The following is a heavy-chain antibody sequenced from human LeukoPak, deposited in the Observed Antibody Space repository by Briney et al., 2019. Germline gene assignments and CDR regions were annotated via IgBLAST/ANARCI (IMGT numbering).Heavy chain of an antibody. Sequence: GASVKVSCKASGGTFSSYAISWVRQAPGQGLEWMGGIIPIFGTANYAQKFQGRVTITADESTSTAYMELSSLRSEDTAVYYCARGGDYGDYHYYFDYWGQGTLVTVSS. CDR3: ARGGDYGDYHYYFDY. V-gene: IGHV1-69*13. CDR1: GGTFSSYA. D-gene: IGHD4-17*01. CDR2: IIPIFGTA. J-gene: IGHJ4*02.